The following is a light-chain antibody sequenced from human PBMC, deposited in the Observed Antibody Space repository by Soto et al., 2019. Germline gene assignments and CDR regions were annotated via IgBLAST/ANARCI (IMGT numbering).Light chain of an antibody. CDR1: QGISSY. CDR2: AAS. J-gene: IGKJ2*01. V-gene: IGKV1-8*01. CDR3: QQYYSYPYT. Sequence: AIRMTQSPSSLSASTGDRVTITCRASQGISSYLAWYQQKPGKAPKLLIYAASTLQSGVPSRFSGSGSGTDFTLTISCLQSEDFATYYCQQYYSYPYTFGQVNKLEIK.